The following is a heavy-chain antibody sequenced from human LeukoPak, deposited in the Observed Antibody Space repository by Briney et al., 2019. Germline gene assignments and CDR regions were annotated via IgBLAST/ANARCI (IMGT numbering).Heavy chain of an antibody. CDR3: ARSGDSSGYYLYYFDY. CDR1: GYSICSSYY. V-gene: IGHV4-38-2*02. D-gene: IGHD3-22*01. J-gene: IGHJ4*02. CDR2: FYHSGST. Sequence: SETLSLTCTVSGYSICSSYYWGWTPRPPGKGLEWIGSFYHSGSTYYNPSLKSRVTTSVDTSKNQFSLKLSSVTAADTAVYYCARSGDSSGYYLYYFDYWGQGTLVTGSS.